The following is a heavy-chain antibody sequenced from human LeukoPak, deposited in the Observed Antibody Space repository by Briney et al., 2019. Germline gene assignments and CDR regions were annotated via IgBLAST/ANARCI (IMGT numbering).Heavy chain of an antibody. CDR2: MNPNSGNT. CDR1: GYTFTSYG. Sequence: ASVKVSCKASGYTFTSYGISWVRQAPGQGLEWMGWMNPNSGNTGYAQKFQGRVTITRNTSISTAYMELSRLRSDDTAVYYCASSDFDWLKMDVWGKGTTVIISS. V-gene: IGHV1-8*03. J-gene: IGHJ6*04. D-gene: IGHD3-9*01. CDR3: ASSDFDWLKMDV.